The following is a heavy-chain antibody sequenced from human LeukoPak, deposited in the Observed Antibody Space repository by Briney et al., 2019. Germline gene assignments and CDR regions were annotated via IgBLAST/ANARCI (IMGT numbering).Heavy chain of an antibody. Sequence: GGSLRLSCTVSGFTVSSDSMSWVRQAPGKGLEWVSFIYSGGSTHYSDSVKGRFTISRDNSKNTLYLQMNSLRAEDTAVYYCARGPQPDAFDIWGQGTMVTVSS. V-gene: IGHV3-53*01. J-gene: IGHJ3*02. CDR2: IYSGGST. CDR1: GFTVSSDS. CDR3: ARGPQPDAFDI.